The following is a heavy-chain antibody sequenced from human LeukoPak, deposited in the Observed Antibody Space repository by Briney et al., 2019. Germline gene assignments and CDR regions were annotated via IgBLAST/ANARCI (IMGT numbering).Heavy chain of an antibody. CDR2: IYYSGST. J-gene: IGHJ4*02. CDR1: GGSISSSSYY. CDR3: ARHGINYGSGSYY. D-gene: IGHD3-10*01. V-gene: IGHV4-39*01. Sequence: VQPSETLSLTCTVSGGSISSSSYYWGWIRQPPGKGLEWIGSIYYSGSTYYNPSLKSRVTISVDTSKNQFSLKLSSVTAADTAVYYCARHGINYGSGSYYWGQGTLVTVSS.